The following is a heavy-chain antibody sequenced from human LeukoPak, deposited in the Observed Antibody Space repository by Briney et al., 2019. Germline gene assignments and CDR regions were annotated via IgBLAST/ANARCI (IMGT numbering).Heavy chain of an antibody. Sequence: NPSETLSLTCAVSGGSISSSNWWSWVRQPPGKGLEWIGEIYHSGSTNYNPSLKSRVTISVDKFKNHFSLKLNSVTAADTALYYCASETDYSHPNWFDPWGQGTLVTVSS. CDR1: GGSISSSNW. J-gene: IGHJ5*02. V-gene: IGHV4-4*02. CDR2: IYHSGST. D-gene: IGHD4-11*01. CDR3: ASETDYSHPNWFDP.